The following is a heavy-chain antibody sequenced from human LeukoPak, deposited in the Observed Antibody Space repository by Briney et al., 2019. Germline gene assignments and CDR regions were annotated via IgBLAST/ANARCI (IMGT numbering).Heavy chain of an antibody. CDR2: ISGSGGST. Sequence: GGSLRLSCAASGFTFSSYAMSWVRQAPGKGLEWVSAISGSGGSTYYADSVKGRFTISRDNSKNTLYLQMNSLRDDDTAVYYCAKVRAISHSSGYYPYDYWGQGTLVTVSS. D-gene: IGHD3-22*01. J-gene: IGHJ4*02. V-gene: IGHV3-23*01. CDR1: GFTFSSYA. CDR3: AKVRAISHSSGYYPYDY.